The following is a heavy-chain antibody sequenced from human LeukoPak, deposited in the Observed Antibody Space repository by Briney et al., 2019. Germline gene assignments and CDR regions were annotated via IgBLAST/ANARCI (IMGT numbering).Heavy chain of an antibody. V-gene: IGHV1-8*01. CDR2: LNPNSDNT. J-gene: IGHJ4*02. CDR1: GYTFTRYG. D-gene: IGHD1-26*01. CDR3: GRAGSHDRQTIDF. Sequence: ASVKVSCKASGYTFTRYGITWVRQAPGQGLEWMGWLNPNSDNTASAQSFQGRLTLTRNTSISTAYMELSSLRSEDTAIYYCGRAGSHDRQTIDFWGQGTLVSVSS.